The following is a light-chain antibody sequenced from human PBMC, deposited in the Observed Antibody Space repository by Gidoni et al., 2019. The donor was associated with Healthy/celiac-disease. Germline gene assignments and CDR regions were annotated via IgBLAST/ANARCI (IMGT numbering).Light chain of an antibody. Sequence: EIVMTQSPATLSVSPGERATLSCRASQSVSSNLAWYQQKPGQAPRLLIYGASTRATGIPARLSGSGSGTEFNLTISSLQSEDFAVYYCQKYNNWPPWTFGQGTKVEIK. CDR1: QSVSSN. J-gene: IGKJ1*01. CDR3: QKYNNWPPWT. V-gene: IGKV3-15*01. CDR2: GAS.